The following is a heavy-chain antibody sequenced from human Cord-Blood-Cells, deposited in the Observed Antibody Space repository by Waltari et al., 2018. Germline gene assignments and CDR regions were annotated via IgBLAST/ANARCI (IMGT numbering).Heavy chain of an antibody. CDR1: GYTLTELS. D-gene: IGHD1-1*01. CDR2: FEPEEGET. CDR3: ATETSFLERRYYYGMDV. J-gene: IGHJ6*02. Sequence: QVQLVQSGAEVKKPGASVKVSCKVSGYTLTELSMHWVRQAPGKGLEWMGGFEPEEGETIYAQKCQGRVTMTEDTSTDTAYMELSSLRSEDTAVYYCATETSFLERRYYYGMDVWGQGTTVTVSS. V-gene: IGHV1-24*01.